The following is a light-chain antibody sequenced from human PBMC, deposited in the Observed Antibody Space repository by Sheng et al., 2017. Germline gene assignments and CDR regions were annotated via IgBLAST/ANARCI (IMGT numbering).Light chain of an antibody. CDR2: CI. J-gene: IGKJ5*01. Sequence: DIQMTQSPSSLSTSVGDRVTITCRASQGISNYLAWFQQKPGKAPKSLDLCCIQFVKVGVPTQKLQRQWIWDRFLLSPSAACSLKILSTYYCQQYNSYPITFAKDTTEIK. CDR1: QGISNY. CDR3: QQYNSYPIT. V-gene: IGKV1-16*01.